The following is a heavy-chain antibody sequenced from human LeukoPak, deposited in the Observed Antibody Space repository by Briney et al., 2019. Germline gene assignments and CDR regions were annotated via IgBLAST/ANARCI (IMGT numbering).Heavy chain of an antibody. Sequence: SSETLSLTCTVSGGSVSSDSYYWSWIRQPPGKGLEWIGHIYYSGSTNYNPSLKSRVTISVDTSNNQFSLDLTSVTAADTAVYYCARERRGSSGRFDYWGQGSLVTVSS. CDR3: ARERRGSSGRFDY. V-gene: IGHV4-61*01. J-gene: IGHJ4*02. CDR2: IYYSGST. CDR1: GGSVSSDSYY. D-gene: IGHD6-19*01.